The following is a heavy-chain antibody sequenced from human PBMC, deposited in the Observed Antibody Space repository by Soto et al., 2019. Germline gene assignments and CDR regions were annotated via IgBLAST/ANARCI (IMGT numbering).Heavy chain of an antibody. J-gene: IGHJ5*02. D-gene: IGHD1-20*01. Sequence: DVQLLASGGGLVQPGGSLRLSCAASGFTFSDYAMNWGRQAPGQGLEWVSSIGGTGGDTYYADTVKVRFTVSRDNSKNILYLQMNSLRAEDTAIYYCARDAVPYNGRWDWFAPWGQGNLVIVAS. CDR1: GFTFSDYA. CDR2: IGGTGGDT. CDR3: ARDAVPYNGRWDWFAP. V-gene: IGHV3-23*01.